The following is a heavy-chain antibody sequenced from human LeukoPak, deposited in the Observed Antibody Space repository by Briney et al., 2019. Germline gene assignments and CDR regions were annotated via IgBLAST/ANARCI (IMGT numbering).Heavy chain of an antibody. V-gene: IGHV1-2*04. CDR1: GYTFTGYY. CDR3: ARGRKLLANSRYGMDV. Sequence: ASVKVSCKASGYTFTGYYMHWVRQAPGQGLEWMGWINPNGGGTNYAQKFQGWVTMTRDTSISTAYMELSRLRSDDTAVYYCARGRKLLANSRYGMDVWGKGTTVTVSS. CDR2: INPNGGGT. D-gene: IGHD2-15*01. J-gene: IGHJ6*04.